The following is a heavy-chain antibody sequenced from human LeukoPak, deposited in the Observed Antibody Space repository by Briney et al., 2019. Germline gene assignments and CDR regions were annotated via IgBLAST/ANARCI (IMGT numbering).Heavy chain of an antibody. CDR2: INPSGAST. D-gene: IGHD6-13*01. V-gene: IGHV1-46*03. Sequence: ASVKVSCKASGYTFTSYYMHWVRQAPGQGLEWMGIINPSGASTSYAQKFQGRATMTRDTSTSTVYMELSSLRSEDTAVYYCAGRAAAAFDPWGQGTLVTVSS. CDR3: AGRAAAAFDP. J-gene: IGHJ5*02. CDR1: GYTFTSYY.